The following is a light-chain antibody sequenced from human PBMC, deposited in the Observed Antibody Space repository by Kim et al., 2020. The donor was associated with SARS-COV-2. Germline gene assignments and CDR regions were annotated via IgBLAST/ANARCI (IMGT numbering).Light chain of an antibody. CDR2: SNN. V-gene: IGLV1-44*01. CDR3: AAWDDSLNDYV. CDR1: SSNIGSNT. J-gene: IGLJ1*01. Sequence: QSVLTQPPSASGTPGQRVTISCSGSSSNIGSNTVNWYQQLPGTAPKLLIYSNNQRPSGVPDRFSGSKSGTSASLAISGLQSEDEADYSCAAWDDSLNDYVFGTGTKVTVL.